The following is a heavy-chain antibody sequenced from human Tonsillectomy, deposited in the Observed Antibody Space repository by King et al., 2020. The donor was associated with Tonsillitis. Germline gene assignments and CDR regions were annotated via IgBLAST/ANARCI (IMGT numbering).Heavy chain of an antibody. CDR2: IYSGGRRT. Sequence: VQLVESGGTLVQPGGSLRLSCAASGFTFSSYAMSWVRQAPGKGLEWVSVIYSGGRRTYYADSVKGRFTISRDDSKNTLYLQMNSLRAEDTAIYYCAGGLAVTGTFSIDSWGQGTLVTVSS. CDR1: GFTFSSYA. V-gene: IGHV3-23*03. J-gene: IGHJ4*02. D-gene: IGHD6-13*01. CDR3: AGGLAVTGTFSIDS.